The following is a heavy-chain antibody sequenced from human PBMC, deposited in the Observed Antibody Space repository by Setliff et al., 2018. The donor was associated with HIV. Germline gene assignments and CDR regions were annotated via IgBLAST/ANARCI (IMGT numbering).Heavy chain of an antibody. V-gene: IGHV4-39*07. CDR1: GGSISSSRYF. CDR2: IYYNGNT. J-gene: IGHJ3*02. Sequence: KASETLSLTCTVSGGSISSSRYFWGWVRHPPGKGLEWIGSIYYNGNTYYDPSLKSRVTISINTSKNQFSLKLSSVTAADTAVYSCARAEVGGSGSHWATGAFDIWGQGTMVTVSS. D-gene: IGHD1-26*01. CDR3: ARAEVGGSGSHWATGAFDI.